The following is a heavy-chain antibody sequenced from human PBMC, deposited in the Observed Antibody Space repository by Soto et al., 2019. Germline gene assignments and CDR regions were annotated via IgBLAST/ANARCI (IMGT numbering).Heavy chain of an antibody. J-gene: IGHJ4*02. CDR2: IKQDGSEK. V-gene: IGHV3-7*01. D-gene: IGHD6-13*01. CDR1: GFTFSSYW. Sequence: GSLRLSCAASGFTFSSYWMSWVRQAPGKGLEWVANIKQDGSEKYYVDSVKGRFTISRDNAKNSLYLQMNSLRAEDTAVYYCARFSRPSPLDFDYWGQGTLVTVS. CDR3: ARFSRPSPLDFDY.